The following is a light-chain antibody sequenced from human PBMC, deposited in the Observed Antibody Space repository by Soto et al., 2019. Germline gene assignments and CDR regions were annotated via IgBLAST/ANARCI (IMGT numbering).Light chain of an antibody. CDR2: DVS. V-gene: IGLV2-14*01. CDR3: SSDTSSSTLVV. J-gene: IGLJ2*01. CDR1: SSDVGGYNY. Sequence: QSALTQPASVSGSPGQSITISCTGTSSDVGGYNYVSWYQQHPGKAPKLMIYDVSNRPSGVSNRFSGSKSGNTSSLTISGLQAEDEADYYCSSDTSSSTLVVFRGGTKVTVL.